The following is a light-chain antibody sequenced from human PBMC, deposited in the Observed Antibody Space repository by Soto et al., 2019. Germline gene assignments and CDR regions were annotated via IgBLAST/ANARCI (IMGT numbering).Light chain of an antibody. J-gene: IGLJ2*01. V-gene: IGLV1-40*01. CDR3: QSYDSSLSGSV. Sequence: QSVLTQPPSVSGAPGQRVTISCTGSSSNIGARYDVHWYQQLPGTAPKLLIYANSNRPSGVPDRFSGSKSGTSASLAITGLQAEDEADYYCQSYDSSLSGSVFGGGTKLTVL. CDR2: ANS. CDR1: SSNIGARYD.